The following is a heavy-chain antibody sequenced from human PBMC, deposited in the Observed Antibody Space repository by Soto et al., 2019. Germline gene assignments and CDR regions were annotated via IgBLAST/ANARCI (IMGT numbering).Heavy chain of an antibody. Sequence: GESLKISCKGSGYSFTSYWIGWVRQMPGKGLEWMGIIYPGDSDTRYSPSFQGQVTISADKSISTTYLQWSSLKASNTAMYYCARLTSYSSGPAGWFDPWGQGTLVTVSS. J-gene: IGHJ5*02. D-gene: IGHD6-19*01. CDR3: ARLTSYSSGPAGWFDP. CDR1: GYSFTSYW. V-gene: IGHV5-51*01. CDR2: IYPGDSDT.